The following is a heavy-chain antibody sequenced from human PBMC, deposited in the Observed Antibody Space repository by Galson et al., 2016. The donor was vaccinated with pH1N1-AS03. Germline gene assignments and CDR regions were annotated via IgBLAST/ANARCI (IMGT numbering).Heavy chain of an antibody. J-gene: IGHJ3*01. CDR2: INGEGSST. Sequence: SLRLSCAASGFTFTTYWMHWVRQAPGRGLVWVSSINGEGSSTRGTDSVKGRFFISRDNAKNTVYLQMNSLRVEDTAVYYCARQDSSGYFHGLDVWGRGTTVTVSS. D-gene: IGHD3-22*01. CDR1: GFTFTTYW. CDR3: ARQDSSGYFHGLDV. V-gene: IGHV3-74*01.